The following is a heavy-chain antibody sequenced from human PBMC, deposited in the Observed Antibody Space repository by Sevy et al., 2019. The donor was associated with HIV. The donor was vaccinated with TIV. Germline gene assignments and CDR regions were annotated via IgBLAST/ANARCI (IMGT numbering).Heavy chain of an antibody. Sequence: GGSLRLSCAASGFTFSSYAMSWVRQAPGKGLEWVSAISGSGGSTYYADSVKGRFTISRDNSKNTLYLQMNGLRAEDTAVYYCAKGAIAARPRYYYYYYMDVWGKGTTVTVSS. V-gene: IGHV3-23*01. CDR1: GFTFSSYA. D-gene: IGHD6-6*01. J-gene: IGHJ6*03. CDR3: AKGAIAARPRYYYYYYMDV. CDR2: ISGSGGST.